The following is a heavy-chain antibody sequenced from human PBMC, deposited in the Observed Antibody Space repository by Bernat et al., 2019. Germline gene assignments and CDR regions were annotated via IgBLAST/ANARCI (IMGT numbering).Heavy chain of an antibody. CDR2: ISYDGSNK. J-gene: IGHJ4*02. CDR3: ARDFLGLWAAAADY. D-gene: IGHD6-13*01. CDR1: GFTFSSYA. Sequence: QVQLVESGGGVVQPGRSLRLSCAASGFTFSSYAMHWVRQAPGKGLEWVAVISYDGSNKYYAGSVKGRFTISRDNSKNTLYLQMNSLRAEDTAVYYCARDFLGLWAAAADYWGQGTLVTVSS. V-gene: IGHV3-30-3*01.